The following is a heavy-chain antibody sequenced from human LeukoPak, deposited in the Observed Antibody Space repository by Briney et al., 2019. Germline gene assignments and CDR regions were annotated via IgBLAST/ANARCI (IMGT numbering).Heavy chain of an antibody. Sequence: PSETLSLTCAVYGGSFSGYYWSWIRQPPGKGPEWLGEIYQSGSTNYNPSLRSRVTISIDTSKTQFSLKLTSVTAADTAVYYCATLQTGYMSNWFFEYWGQGSLVTVSS. CDR1: GGSFSGYY. CDR3: ATLQTGYMSNWFFEY. CDR2: IYQSGST. V-gene: IGHV4-34*01. J-gene: IGHJ4*02. D-gene: IGHD6-13*01.